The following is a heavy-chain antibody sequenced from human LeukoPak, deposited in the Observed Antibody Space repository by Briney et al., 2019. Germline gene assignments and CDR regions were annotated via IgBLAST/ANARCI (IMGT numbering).Heavy chain of an antibody. V-gene: IGHV3-21*01. J-gene: IGHJ5*02. CDR1: RFTFSSYS. D-gene: IGHD2-2*01. CDR3: ARGVVPAAIDASWFDP. CDR2: ISSNSSYI. Sequence: GGSLTLSCAASRFTFSSYSMNCVRQAPGKGLEWVSSISSNSSYIYYADSVKGRFTISRDNAKNSLYLQMNSLRAEDTAVYYCARGVVPAAIDASWFDPWGQGTLVTVSS.